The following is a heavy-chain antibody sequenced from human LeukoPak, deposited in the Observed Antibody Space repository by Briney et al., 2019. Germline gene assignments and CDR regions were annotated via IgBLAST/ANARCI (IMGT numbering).Heavy chain of an antibody. CDR1: GGSFSGYY. J-gene: IGHJ5*02. D-gene: IGHD2-2*01. CDR2: INHSGST. V-gene: IGHV4-34*01. Sequence: SETLSLTCAVCGGSFSGYYWSWIRQPPGKGLEWIGEINHSGSTNYNPSLESRVTISVDTSKNQFSLKLSSVTAADTAVYYCARGRRDYCSSTSCQGGWFNPWGQGTLVTVSS. CDR3: ARGRRDYCSSTSCQGGWFNP.